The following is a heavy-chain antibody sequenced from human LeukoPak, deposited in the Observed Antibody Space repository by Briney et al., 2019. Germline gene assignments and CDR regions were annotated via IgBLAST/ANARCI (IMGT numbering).Heavy chain of an antibody. CDR2: IYYSGST. CDR1: GGSISSYY. J-gene: IGHJ4*02. D-gene: IGHD6-19*01. V-gene: IGHV4-59*12. Sequence: SETLSLTCTVSGGSISSYYWSWIRQPPGKGLEWIGYIYYSGSTNYNPSLKSRVTISVDTSKNQFSLKLSSVTAADTAVYYCARDVGYSSGWSQFDYWGQGTLVTVSS. CDR3: ARDVGYSSGWSQFDY.